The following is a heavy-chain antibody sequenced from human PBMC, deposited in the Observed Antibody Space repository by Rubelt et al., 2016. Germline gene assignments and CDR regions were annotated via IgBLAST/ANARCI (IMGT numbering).Heavy chain of an antibody. J-gene: IGHJ4*02. V-gene: IGHV4-34*01. CDR1: GGSFSGYY. Sequence: QVQLQQWGAGLLKPSETLSLTCAVYGGSFSGYYWSWIRQPPGKGLEWIGEINHSGSTNDNPSLNGRVTVSVDRAKNQFALKLGSGTAADTAVYYCARAPYGLGWGQGTLVTVSS. CDR3: ARAPYGLG. CDR2: INHSGST. D-gene: IGHD3-3*01.